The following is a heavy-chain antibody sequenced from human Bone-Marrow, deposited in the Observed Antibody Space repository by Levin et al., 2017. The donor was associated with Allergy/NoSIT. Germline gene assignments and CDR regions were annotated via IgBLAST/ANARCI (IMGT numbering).Heavy chain of an antibody. Sequence: GGSLRLSCVASGFTFNAYAMNWVRRAPGKGLEWVSAMSGTTGSPYYADSVKGRFTISRDSSKNTLFLQMDSLRVEDTATYYCAKGTTVYFYYNGMDAWGQGTTVTVFS. CDR2: MSGTTGSP. CDR3: AKGTTVYFYYNGMDA. D-gene: IGHD2/OR15-2a*01. J-gene: IGHJ6*02. V-gene: IGHV3-23*01. CDR1: GFTFNAYA.